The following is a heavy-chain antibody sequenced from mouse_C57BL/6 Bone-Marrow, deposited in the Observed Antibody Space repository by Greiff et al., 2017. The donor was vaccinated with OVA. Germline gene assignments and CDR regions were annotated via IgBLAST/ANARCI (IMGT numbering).Heavy chain of an antibody. CDR1: GFNIKDDY. Sequence: VQLKESGAELVRPGASVKMSCTASGFNIKDDYMHWVKQRPEQGLEWIGWIDPENGDTEYASKFQGKATITADSSSNTAYLLLSSQTSEDTAVYYCTSYGNFDYWGQGTTLTVSS. CDR2: IDPENGDT. J-gene: IGHJ2*01. V-gene: IGHV14-4*01. CDR3: TSYGNFDY. D-gene: IGHD2-1*01.